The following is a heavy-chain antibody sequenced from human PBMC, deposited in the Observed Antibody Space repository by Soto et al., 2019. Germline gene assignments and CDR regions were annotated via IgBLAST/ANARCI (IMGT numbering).Heavy chain of an antibody. V-gene: IGHV1-24*01. J-gene: IGHJ6*02. CDR1: GYTLTELS. CDR3: AGATTGGEGYYGMDV. Sequence: QVQLVQSGAEVKKPGASVKVSCKVSGYTLTELSMHWVRQAPGKGLEWMGGFDPEDGETIYAQKFQGRVTMTADTSTDAAYMERSSLRAEDTAVYYCAGATTGGEGYYGMDVWGQGTTVTVSS. CDR2: FDPEDGET. D-gene: IGHD1-26*01.